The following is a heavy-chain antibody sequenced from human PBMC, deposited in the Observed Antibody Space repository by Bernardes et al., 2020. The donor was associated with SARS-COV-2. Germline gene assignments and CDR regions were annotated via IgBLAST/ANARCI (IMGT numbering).Heavy chain of an antibody. CDR3: AREAVDSSSSLDP. Sequence: SETLSLTCAISAYSISSGYYWGWIRQPPGKGLEWIGSISHTGSTYYNRSLKSRVTISVDTSKNHLSLTVSSVTAAGTAVYYCAREAVDSSSSLDPWGQGALVTVSS. J-gene: IGHJ5*02. CDR2: ISHTGST. V-gene: IGHV4-38-2*02. D-gene: IGHD6-6*01. CDR1: AYSISSGYY.